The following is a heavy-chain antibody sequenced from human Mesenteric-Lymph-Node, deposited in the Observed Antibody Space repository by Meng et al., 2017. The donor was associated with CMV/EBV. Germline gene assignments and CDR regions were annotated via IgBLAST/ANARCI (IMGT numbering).Heavy chain of an antibody. Sequence: QLLHWCPGRFTPSATMSPPCAVNGGSFSGYSWSWTRQPPGKGLEWIGEIKNRGSTNDTPSLESRVTISVDTSKNQFSLKLSSVTAADTAVYYCARHQRWLKSEGGFNYWGQGTLVTVSS. CDR2: IKNRGST. J-gene: IGHJ4*02. D-gene: IGHD4-23*01. CDR1: GGSFSGYS. V-gene: IGHV4-34*01. CDR3: ARHQRWLKSEGGFNY.